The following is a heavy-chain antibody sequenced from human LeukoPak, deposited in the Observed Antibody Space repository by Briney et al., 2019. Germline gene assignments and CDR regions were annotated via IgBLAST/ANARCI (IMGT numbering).Heavy chain of an antibody. D-gene: IGHD1-26*01. V-gene: IGHV1-18*01. CDR1: GYTFTSYG. Sequence: ASVKVSCKASGYTFTSYGISWVRQAPGQGLEWMGWISAYNGNTNYAQKLQGRVTMTTDTSTSTAYMELRSLGSDDTAVYYCARRSYSGSYWGFDYWGQGTLVTVSS. CDR2: ISAYNGNT. J-gene: IGHJ4*02. CDR3: ARRSYSGSYWGFDY.